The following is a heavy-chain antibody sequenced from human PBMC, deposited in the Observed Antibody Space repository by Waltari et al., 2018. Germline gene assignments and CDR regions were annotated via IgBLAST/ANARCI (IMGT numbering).Heavy chain of an antibody. CDR1: GDSVSRSSYY. J-gene: IGHJ4*02. CDR3: ARETSSEKGFDY. CDR2: IYYTGNT. Sequence: QLQLQESGPRLVKASETLSLTCTVSGDSVSRSSYYWGWIRQPPGKGLEWIGGIYYTGNTFQNPSLKSRVSISIDTYKNQFSLRLRSVTAADTAVYYCARETSSEKGFDYWGQGTLVTVSP. D-gene: IGHD3-10*01. V-gene: IGHV4-39*07.